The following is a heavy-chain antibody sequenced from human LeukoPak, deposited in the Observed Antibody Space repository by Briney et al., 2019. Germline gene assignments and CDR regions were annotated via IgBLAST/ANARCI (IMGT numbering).Heavy chain of an antibody. CDR2: IKQDGSEK. V-gene: IGHV3-7*01. J-gene: IGHJ4*02. CDR1: GFTFSNYW. Sequence: GGSLRLSCAASGFTFSNYWMSWVRQAPGKGLEWVANIKQDGSEKYYVESVKGRFTISRDNAKNSLYLQMNSLRAEDTAIYYCARDATYNLDNWGQGTLVTVSS. CDR3: ARDATYNLDN. D-gene: IGHD1-1*01.